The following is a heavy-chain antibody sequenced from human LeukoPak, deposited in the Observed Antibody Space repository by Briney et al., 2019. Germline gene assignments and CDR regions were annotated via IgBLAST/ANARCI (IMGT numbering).Heavy chain of an antibody. CDR2: IKSKTDGGTT. V-gene: IGHV3-15*01. CDR3: TTEDSSGYYSLDY. CDR1: GFTFSNAW. J-gene: IGHJ4*02. Sequence: GGSPRLSCAASGFTFSNAWMSWVRQAPGKGLEWVGRIKSKTDGGTTDYAAPVKGRFTISRDDSKNTLYMQMNSLKTEDTAVYYCTTEDSSGYYSLDYWGQGTLVTVSS. D-gene: IGHD3-22*01.